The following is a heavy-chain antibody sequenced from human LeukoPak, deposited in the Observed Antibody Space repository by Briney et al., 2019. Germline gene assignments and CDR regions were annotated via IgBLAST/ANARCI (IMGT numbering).Heavy chain of an antibody. CDR1: GFTFDDYA. CDR3: ARGSYYDILTGYYEFDY. J-gene: IGHJ4*02. CDR2: ISWNSGSI. V-gene: IGHV3-9*01. Sequence: PGRSLRLSCAASGFTFDDYAMHWVRQDPGKGLEWVSGISWNSGSIGYADSVKGRFTISRDNAKNSLYLQMNSLRAEDTALYYCARGSYYDILTGYYEFDYWGQGTLVTVSS. D-gene: IGHD3-9*01.